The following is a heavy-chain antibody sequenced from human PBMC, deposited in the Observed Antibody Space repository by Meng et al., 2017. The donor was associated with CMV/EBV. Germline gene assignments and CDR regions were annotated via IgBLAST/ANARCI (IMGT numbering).Heavy chain of an antibody. CDR3: ARAPSPLYCSSTSCYTGGMDV. CDR1: GYTFTSYD. D-gene: IGHD2-2*02. J-gene: IGHJ6*02. Sequence: ASVKVSCKASGYTFTSYDINWVRQDTGQGLEWMGWMNPNSGNTGYAQKFQGRVTMTRNTSISTAYMELSSLRSEDTAVYYCARAPSPLYCSSTSCYTGGMDVWGQGTTVTVSS. CDR2: MNPNSGNT. V-gene: IGHV1-8*01.